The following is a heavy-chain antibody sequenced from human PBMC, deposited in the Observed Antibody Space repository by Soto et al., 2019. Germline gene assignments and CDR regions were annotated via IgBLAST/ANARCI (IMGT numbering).Heavy chain of an antibody. J-gene: IGHJ5*02. CDR1: GYSFTSYW. V-gene: IGHV5-51*01. CDR3: ARQGRTAATATRTWFDP. Sequence: GESLKISCKGSGYSFTSYWIGWVRQMPGKGLEWMGIIYPGDSDTRYSPSFQGQVTISADKSISTAYLQWSSLKASDTAMYYCARQGRTAATATRTWFDPWGQGTLVTVSS. CDR2: IYPGDSDT. D-gene: IGHD6-13*01.